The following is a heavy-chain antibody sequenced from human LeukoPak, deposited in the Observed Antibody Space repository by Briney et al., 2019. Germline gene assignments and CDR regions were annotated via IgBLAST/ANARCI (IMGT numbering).Heavy chain of an antibody. V-gene: IGHV4-59*01. CDR2: IYYSGST. CDR1: GGSISSYY. J-gene: IGHJ2*01. Sequence: SETLSLTCTVSGGSISSYYWSWIRQPPGKGLEWIGYIYYSGSTNYNPSLKSRVTISVDTSKNQFPLKLSSVTAADTAVYYCARAATRYCSGGSCYRYRTYWYFDLWGRGTLVTVSS. D-gene: IGHD2-15*01. CDR3: ARAATRYCSGGSCYRYRTYWYFDL.